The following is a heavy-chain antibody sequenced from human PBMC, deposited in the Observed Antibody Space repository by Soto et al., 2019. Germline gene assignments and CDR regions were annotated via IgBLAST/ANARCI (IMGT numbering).Heavy chain of an antibody. J-gene: IGHJ6*02. V-gene: IGHV3-23*01. CDR3: SKAYASGTYKDIYYYSYGMDV. D-gene: IGHD3-10*01. Sequence: GGSLRLSCVASGLTFSSASISWVRQAPWKGLEWVSAISGSGSTTFYADPGKGRFTISRDNSKKTLYLQMNSLRVEDTAVYYCSKAYASGTYKDIYYYSYGMDVWGQGTTVTVSS. CDR1: GLTFSSAS. CDR2: ISGSGSTT.